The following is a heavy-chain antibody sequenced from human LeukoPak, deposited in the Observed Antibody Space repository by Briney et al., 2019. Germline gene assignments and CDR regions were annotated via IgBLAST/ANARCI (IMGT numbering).Heavy chain of an antibody. V-gene: IGHV3-23*01. CDR2: ISGSGGST. Sequence: GWSLRLSCAASGFTFSSYAMRWVRQAPGKGLEWVSAISGSGGSTYYADSVKGRFTISRDNSKNTLYLQMNSLRAEDTAVYYCAKDTYSGSYGVDYYFDYWGQGTLVTVSS. CDR1: GFTFSSYA. D-gene: IGHD1-26*01. CDR3: AKDTYSGSYGVDYYFDY. J-gene: IGHJ4*02.